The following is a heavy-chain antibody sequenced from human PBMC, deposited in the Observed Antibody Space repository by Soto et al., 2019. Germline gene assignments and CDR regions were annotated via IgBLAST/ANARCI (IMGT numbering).Heavy chain of an antibody. J-gene: IGHJ6*02. CDR2: ISYDGSNK. CDR1: GFTFSSYA. V-gene: IGHV3-30-3*01. Sequence: GGSLRLSCAASGFTFSSYAMHWVRQAPGKGLEWVAVISYDGSNKYYADSVKGRFTISRDNSKNTLYLQMNSLRAEDTAVYYCARQDYCTNGVCYISPLYYYYGMDVWGQGTTVTVSS. CDR3: ARQDYCTNGVCYISPLYYYYGMDV. D-gene: IGHD2-8*01.